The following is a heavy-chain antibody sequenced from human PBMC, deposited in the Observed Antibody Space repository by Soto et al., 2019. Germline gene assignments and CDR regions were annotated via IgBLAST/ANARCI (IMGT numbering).Heavy chain of an antibody. CDR1: GYSSANYW. CDR2: IYPGDSET. J-gene: IGHJ4*02. CDR3: ARPGAPTDTVVYDF. D-gene: IGHD5-18*01. Sequence: GESLKISCKASGYSSANYWIGWVCQKPGKGLEWMGVIYPGDSETTYSPSFEGQVIISVDRSRGTAFLEWSSLKASDTAMYYCARPGAPTDTVVYDFWGQGTQVTVSS. V-gene: IGHV5-51*01.